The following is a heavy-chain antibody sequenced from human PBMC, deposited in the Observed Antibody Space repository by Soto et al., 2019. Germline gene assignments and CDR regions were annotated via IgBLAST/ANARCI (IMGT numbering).Heavy chain of an antibody. CDR1: GGTFSSYA. V-gene: IGHV1-69*01. J-gene: IGHJ4*02. CDR3: ASGPYSSSSVNGDSGPKGYFDY. Sequence: QVQLVQSGAEVKKPGSSVKVSCKASGGTFSSYAISCVRQAPGQGLEWMGGIIPLCGTANYAQKFQGRVTITADHNTSTAYIELSSGRSEDTAVYYCASGPYSSSSVNGDSGPKGYFDYGGQGTLVIVSS. D-gene: IGHD6-6*01. CDR2: IIPLCGTA.